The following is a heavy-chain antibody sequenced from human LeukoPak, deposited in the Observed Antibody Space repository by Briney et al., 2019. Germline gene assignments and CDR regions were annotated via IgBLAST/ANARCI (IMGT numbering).Heavy chain of an antibody. Sequence: XXPNSGGTNYAQKFQGRVTMTRDTSISTAYMELSRLRSDDTAVYYCARDYSSSWYSLYYFDYWGQGTLVTVSS. D-gene: IGHD6-13*01. V-gene: IGHV1-2*02. CDR3: ARDYSSSWYSLYYFDY. CDR2: XXPNSGGT. J-gene: IGHJ4*02.